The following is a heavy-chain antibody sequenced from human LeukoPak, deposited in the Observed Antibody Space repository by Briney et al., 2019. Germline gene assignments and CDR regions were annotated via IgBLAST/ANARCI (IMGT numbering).Heavy chain of an antibody. CDR1: GFTFSSYA. D-gene: IGHD6-19*01. Sequence: GGSLRLSCAASGFTFSSYAMSWVRQAPGKGLEWVSRINSDGSSTTYADSVKGRFTISRDNAKNTLYLQMNSLRAEDTAVYYCARRGAVAGTFDYWGQGTLVTVSS. CDR3: ARRGAVAGTFDY. V-gene: IGHV3-74*01. J-gene: IGHJ4*02. CDR2: INSDGSST.